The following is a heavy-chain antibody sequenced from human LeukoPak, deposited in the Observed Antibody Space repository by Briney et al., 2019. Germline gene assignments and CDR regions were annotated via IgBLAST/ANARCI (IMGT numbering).Heavy chain of an antibody. CDR2: IRSKIYGGTP. CDR3: TRDQTPYY. J-gene: IGHJ4*02. V-gene: IGHV3-49*04. CDR1: GFTFGDYA. Sequence: GGSLRLSCTTSGFTFGDYAMTWVRQAPGKGLEWVSFIRSKIYGGTPEYAASVKGRFTISRDDSKGIAYLQMNSLKTEDTGVYYCTRDQTPYYWGQGTLVTVSS.